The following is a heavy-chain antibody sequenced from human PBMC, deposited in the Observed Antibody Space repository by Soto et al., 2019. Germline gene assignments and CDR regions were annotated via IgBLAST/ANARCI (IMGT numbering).Heavy chain of an antibody. V-gene: IGHV2-5*02. J-gene: IGHJ5*02. CDR3: AHRQPNSSGWNWFDP. D-gene: IGHD6-19*01. Sequence: QITLKESGPTLVKPTQTLTLTCTFSGFSLSTSGVGVGWIRQPPGKALEWLALIYWDDDKRYSPSLKSRLTITKDTSKNQVVLTMTNMDPVDTATYYYAHRQPNSSGWNWFDPWGQGTLVTVSS. CDR2: IYWDDDK. CDR1: GFSLSTSGVG.